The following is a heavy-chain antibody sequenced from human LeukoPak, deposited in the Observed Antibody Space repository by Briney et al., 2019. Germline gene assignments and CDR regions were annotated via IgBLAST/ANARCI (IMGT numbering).Heavy chain of an antibody. D-gene: IGHD6-13*01. CDR3: AKDPAAGTYDY. V-gene: IGHV3-23*01. CDR2: ISHSGGST. J-gene: IGHJ4*02. Sequence: GGSLRLSCAASGFTFSSYAMSWVRQAPGKGLEWVSGISHSGGSTYYADSVEGRFTISRDNSKNTLYLQMNSLRAEDTAVYYCAKDPAAGTYDYWGQGTLVTVSS. CDR1: GFTFSSYA.